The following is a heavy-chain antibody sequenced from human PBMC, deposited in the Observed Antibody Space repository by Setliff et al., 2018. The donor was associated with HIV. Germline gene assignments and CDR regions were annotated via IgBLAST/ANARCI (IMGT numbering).Heavy chain of an antibody. CDR2: VYTDGST. CDR1: GGSISSGNYY. Sequence: SETLSLTCTVSGGSISSGNYYWSWIRVPAGKGLEWIGHVYTDGSTNYNPSLNSRVTISVDKSKNQFSLKMNSLTAADTALYYCVSSWYWDFDFWGQGAQVTVSS. J-gene: IGHJ4*02. CDR3: VSSWYWDFDF. V-gene: IGHV4-61*09. D-gene: IGHD6-13*01.